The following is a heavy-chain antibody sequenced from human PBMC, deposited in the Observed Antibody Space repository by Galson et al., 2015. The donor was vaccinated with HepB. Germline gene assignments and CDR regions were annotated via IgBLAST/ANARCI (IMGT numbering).Heavy chain of an antibody. CDR2: INHTGST. J-gene: IGHJ6*02. CDR1: GGSFSGYY. V-gene: IGHV4-34*01. Sequence: SETLSLTCAVYGGSFSGYYWSWIRQPPGKGLEWIGEINHTGSTNYNPSLKSRVTISVDTSKNQFSLKLSSVTAADTAAYYCARMGGDIVVVPAAMEYFHHSGMDVWGQGTTVIVSS. D-gene: IGHD2-2*01. CDR3: ARMGGDIVVVPAAMEYFHHSGMDV.